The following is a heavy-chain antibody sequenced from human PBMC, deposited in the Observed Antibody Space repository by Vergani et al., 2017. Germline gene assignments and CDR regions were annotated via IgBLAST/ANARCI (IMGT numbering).Heavy chain of an antibody. CDR3: TRGWYYDSIAYWDY. V-gene: IGHV1-46*03. CDR1: GYTFTSYF. CDR2: INPSGGST. Sequence: QVQLVQSGAEVKKPGASVKVSCTASGYTFTSYFMHWVRQAPGQGLEWMGIINPSGGSTSYAQKFQGRVTMTRDTSTSTVYMGMSRLRSEDTAVYYCTRGWYYDSIAYWDYWGQGTLVTVSS. D-gene: IGHD3-22*01. J-gene: IGHJ4*02.